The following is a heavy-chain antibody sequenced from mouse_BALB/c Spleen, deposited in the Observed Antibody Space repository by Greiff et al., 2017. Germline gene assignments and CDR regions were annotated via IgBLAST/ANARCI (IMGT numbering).Heavy chain of an antibody. D-gene: IGHD2-4*01. CDR1: GYTFTDYY. V-gene: IGHV1-77*01. CDR3: ARFDYDILYAMDY. CDR2: IYPGSGNT. Sequence: QVQLQQSGAELARPGASVKLSCKASGYTFTDYYINWVKQRTGQGLEWIGEIYPGSGNTYYNEKFKGKATLTADKSSSTAYMQLSSLTSEDSAVYFCARFDYDILYAMDYWGQGTSVTVSS. J-gene: IGHJ4*01.